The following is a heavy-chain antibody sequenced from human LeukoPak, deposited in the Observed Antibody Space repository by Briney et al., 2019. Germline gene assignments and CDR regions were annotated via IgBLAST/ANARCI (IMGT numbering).Heavy chain of an antibody. Sequence: ASVKVSCKASGYTFTSYGISWVRQAPGQVLEWMGWISAYNGNTNYAQKLQGRVTMTTDTSTSTAYMELRSLRSDDTAVYYCARVSFGGYDYVYWFDPWGQGTLVTVSS. D-gene: IGHD5-12*01. J-gene: IGHJ5*02. CDR1: GYTFTSYG. V-gene: IGHV1-18*01. CDR3: ARVSFGGYDYVYWFDP. CDR2: ISAYNGNT.